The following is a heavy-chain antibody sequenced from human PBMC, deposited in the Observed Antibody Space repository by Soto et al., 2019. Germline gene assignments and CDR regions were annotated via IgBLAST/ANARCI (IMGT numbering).Heavy chain of an antibody. CDR1: GFTFTYYG. CDR3: AREDYGSGSFDY. V-gene: IGHV3-33*01. CDR2: IWYDGSNK. D-gene: IGHD3-10*01. J-gene: IGHJ4*02. Sequence: QVQLVESGGGVVQPGRSLRLSCAASGFTFTYYGMHWVRQAPGKGLEWVAVIWYDGSNKYYADSVKGRFTISRDNSKNTLYLQMNSLRAEDTAVYYCAREDYGSGSFDYWGQGTLVTVSS.